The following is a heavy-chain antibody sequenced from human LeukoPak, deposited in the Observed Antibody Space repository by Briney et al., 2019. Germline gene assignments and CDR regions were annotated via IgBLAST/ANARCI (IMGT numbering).Heavy chain of an antibody. V-gene: IGHV1-2*06. J-gene: IGHJ5*02. Sequence: ASVKVSRKASGYTFTGYYMHWVRQAPGQGLEWMGRINPNSGGTNYAQKFQGRVTMTRDTSISTAYMELSRLTSDDTAVYYCARDFTTYCSNGLCLDRNWFDPWGQGTLVTVSS. CDR1: GYTFTGYY. D-gene: IGHD2-8*01. CDR2: INPNSGGT. CDR3: ARDFTTYCSNGLCLDRNWFDP.